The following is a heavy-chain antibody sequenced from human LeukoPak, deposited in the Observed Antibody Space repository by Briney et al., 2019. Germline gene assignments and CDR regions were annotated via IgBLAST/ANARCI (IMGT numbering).Heavy chain of an antibody. CDR3: ARHASGWYKDAFDI. CDR2: IYYSGST. CDR1: GFTVSSNY. J-gene: IGHJ3*02. Sequence: GSLRLSCAASGFTVSSNYMSWIRQAPGKGLEWIGSIYYSGSTYYNPPLKSRVTISVDTSKNQFSLKLSSVTAADTAVYYCARHASGWYKDAFDIWGQGTMVTVSS. V-gene: IGHV4-39*01. D-gene: IGHD6-19*01.